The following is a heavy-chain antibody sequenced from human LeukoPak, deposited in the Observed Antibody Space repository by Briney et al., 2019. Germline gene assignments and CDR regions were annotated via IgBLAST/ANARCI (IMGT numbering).Heavy chain of an antibody. CDR1: GGTFSSYA. CDR2: IIPIFGTA. V-gene: IGHV1-69*13. J-gene: IGHJ6*03. D-gene: IGHD3-10*01. Sequence: SVKVSCKASGGTFSSYAISWVRQAPGQGLEWMGGIIPIFGTANYAQKFQGRVTITADESTSTAYMELSRLRSDDTAVYYCARVRYYSYYMDVWGKGTTVTIAS. CDR3: ARVRYYSYYMDV.